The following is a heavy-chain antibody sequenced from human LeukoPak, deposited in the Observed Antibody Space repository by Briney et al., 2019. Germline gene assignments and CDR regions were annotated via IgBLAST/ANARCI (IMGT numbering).Heavy chain of an antibody. V-gene: IGHV3-21*01. CDR2: ISSSSSYI. J-gene: IGHJ4*02. CDR1: GFSFGSYW. D-gene: IGHD5-24*01. CDR3: ARSRDGNNAY. Sequence: GGSLRLSCAASGFSFGSYWMSWVRQAPGKGLEWVSSISSSSSYIYYADSVKGRFTISRDNAKNSLYLQMNSLRAEDTAVYYCARSRDGNNAYWGQGTLVTVSS.